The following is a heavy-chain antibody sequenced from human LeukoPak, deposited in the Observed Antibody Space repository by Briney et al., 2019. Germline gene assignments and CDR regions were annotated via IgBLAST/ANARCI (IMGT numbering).Heavy chain of an antibody. CDR3: AKDMYISGWYVGWDY. Sequence: GGSLRLSCAASGFTFSSYAMSWVRQAPGKGLEWVAFIRYDGSNEYYADSVEGRFTISRDNSMNTLFLQVNSLRAEDAAVYYCAKDMYISGWYVGWDYWGQGTLVTVSS. CDR1: GFTFSSYA. V-gene: IGHV3-30*02. J-gene: IGHJ4*02. CDR2: IRYDGSNE. D-gene: IGHD6-19*01.